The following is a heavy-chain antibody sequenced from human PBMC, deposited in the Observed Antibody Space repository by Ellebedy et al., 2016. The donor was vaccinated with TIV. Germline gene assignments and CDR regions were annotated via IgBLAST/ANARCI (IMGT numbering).Heavy chain of an antibody. CDR3: ASVTFSSLSPFDY. CDR1: GYTFTDYH. J-gene: IGHJ4*02. V-gene: IGHV1-2*02. D-gene: IGHD2-2*01. Sequence: AASVKVSCKTSGYTFTDYHIHWVRQAPGQGLEWMGWIYPSRGDTQYAQKFQGRVTMTRDASITTAYMELNRLTSDDTAVYYSASVTFSSLSPFDYWGQGTLVTVTS. CDR2: IYPSRGDT.